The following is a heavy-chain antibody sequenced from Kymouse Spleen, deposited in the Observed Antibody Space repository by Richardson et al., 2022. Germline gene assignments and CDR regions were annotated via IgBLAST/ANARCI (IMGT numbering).Heavy chain of an antibody. CDR2: INHSGST. CDR3: ARGDDFWSGSFDP. J-gene: IGHJ5*02. D-gene: IGHD3-3*01. Sequence: QVQLQQWGAGLLKPSETLSLTCAVYGGSFSGYYWSWIRQPPGKGLEWIGEINHSGSTNYNPSLKSRVTISVDTSKNQFSLKLSSVTAADTAVYYCARGDDFWSGSFDPWGQGTLVTVSS. V-gene: IGHV4-34*01. CDR1: GGSFSGYY.